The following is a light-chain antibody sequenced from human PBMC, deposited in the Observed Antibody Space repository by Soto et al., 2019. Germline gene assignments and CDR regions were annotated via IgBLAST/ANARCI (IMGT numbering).Light chain of an antibody. CDR2: HAS. Sequence: DIQMTQSPSTLSASVGDRVTITCRASQSISSWLAWYQQKPGTAPKVLIYHASNLQSGVPSRFSGSGSGTEFTLTIRSLQPDDFATYYCQQYNSAPQTFGQGTKVDIK. CDR3: QQYNSAPQT. V-gene: IGKV1-5*01. CDR1: QSISSW. J-gene: IGKJ1*01.